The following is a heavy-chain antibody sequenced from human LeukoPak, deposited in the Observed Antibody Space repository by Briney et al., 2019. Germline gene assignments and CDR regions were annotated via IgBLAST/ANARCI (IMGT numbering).Heavy chain of an antibody. V-gene: IGHV3-30*03. J-gene: IGHJ4*02. Sequence: GGSLRLSCTASGFSFRTYNLHWVRQAPGKGLEWVAVISYNGGYIHYEDSVKGRFTISRDDSKNTLYLQMNSLRAEDTAVYSRARGYCTSSSCYNDYWGQGTLVTVSS. CDR2: ISYNGGYI. D-gene: IGHD2-2*02. CDR3: ARGYCTSSSCYNDY. CDR1: GFSFRTYN.